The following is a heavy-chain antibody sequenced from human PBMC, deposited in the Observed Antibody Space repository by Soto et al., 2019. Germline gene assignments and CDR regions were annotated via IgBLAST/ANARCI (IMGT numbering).Heavy chain of an antibody. CDR2: IHDSGIT. V-gene: IGHV4-59*01. Sequence: SETLSLTCSVSGGSMRSYYWSWIRQPPGKGLEWIGYIHDSGITDYNPSLKSRATISIDTFRNQISLNLHSVTAADTAVYYCAREFAFSSDYWGQGTVVTVSS. CDR3: AREFAFSSDY. J-gene: IGHJ4*02. D-gene: IGHD2-2*01. CDR1: GGSMRSYY.